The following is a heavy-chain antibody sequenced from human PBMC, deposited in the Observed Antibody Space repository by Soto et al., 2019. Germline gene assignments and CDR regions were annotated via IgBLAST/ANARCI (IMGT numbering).Heavy chain of an antibody. J-gene: IGHJ3*02. CDR3: ARDLRWGYSYGSDAFDI. CDR1: GFTFSSYS. D-gene: IGHD5-18*01. CDR2: ISSSSSTI. Sequence: GGSLRLSCAASGFTFSSYSMNWVRQAPGKGLEWVSYISSSSSTIYYADSVKGRFTISRDNAKNSLYLQMNSLRDEDTAVYYCARDLRWGYSYGSDAFDIWGQGTMVTVSS. V-gene: IGHV3-48*02.